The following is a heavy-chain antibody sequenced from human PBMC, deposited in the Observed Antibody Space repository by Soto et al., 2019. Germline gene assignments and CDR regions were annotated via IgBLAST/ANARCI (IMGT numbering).Heavy chain of an antibody. CDR2: IYYSGST. CDR3: ARSLREYGSGWFDP. J-gene: IGHJ5*02. D-gene: IGHD3-10*01. V-gene: IGHV4-30-4*01. Sequence: QVQLRESGPGLLKPSQTLSLTCTVSSGSISSGDYYWSWVRQAPGKALEWVGYIYYSGSTIYNPSPESRVTLSIDTSQSQFSLKLISLTAADTAVYYCARSLREYGSGWFDPWGQGIQVT. CDR1: SGSISSGDYY.